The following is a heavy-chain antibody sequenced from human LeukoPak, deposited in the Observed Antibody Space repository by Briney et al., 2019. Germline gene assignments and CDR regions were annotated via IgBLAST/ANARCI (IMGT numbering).Heavy chain of an antibody. CDR2: ISAYNGNT. Sequence: ASVKVSCKASGYTFTGYYMHWVRQAPGQGLEWMGWISAYNGNTNYAQKLQGRVTMTTDTSTSTAYMELRSLRSDDTAVYYCAREGARLPDYFDYWGQGTLVTVSS. D-gene: IGHD6-25*01. V-gene: IGHV1-18*04. CDR3: AREGARLPDYFDY. CDR1: GYTFTGYY. J-gene: IGHJ4*02.